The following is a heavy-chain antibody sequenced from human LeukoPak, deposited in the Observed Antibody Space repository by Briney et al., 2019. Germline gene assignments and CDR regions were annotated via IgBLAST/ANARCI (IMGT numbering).Heavy chain of an antibody. D-gene: IGHD6-19*01. CDR1: GYIFTSYW. Sequence: GESLKISCKGSGYIFTSYWISWVRQMPGKGLEWMGRINPTNSYSNYNPSFQGQVTFSVDKSIATAYLQWTTLKASDTAMYYCARGGWLDDYWGQGTLVTVSS. CDR2: INPTNSYS. V-gene: IGHV5-10-1*01. CDR3: ARGGWLDDY. J-gene: IGHJ4*02.